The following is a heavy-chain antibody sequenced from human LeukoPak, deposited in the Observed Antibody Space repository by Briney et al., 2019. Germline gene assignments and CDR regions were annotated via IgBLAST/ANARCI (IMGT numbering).Heavy chain of an antibody. J-gene: IGHJ6*03. D-gene: IGHD2-2*01. Sequence: GGSLRLSCAASGFTFSSYSMNWVRQAPGKGLEWVSYISSSSSIIYYADSVKGRFTISRDNAKNSLYLQMNSLRAEDTAVYYCARVGLHCSSTSCYPHPHYYYYMDVWGKGTTVTVSS. CDR3: ARVGLHCSSTSCYPHPHYYYYMDV. CDR1: GFTFSSYS. V-gene: IGHV3-48*04. CDR2: ISSSSSII.